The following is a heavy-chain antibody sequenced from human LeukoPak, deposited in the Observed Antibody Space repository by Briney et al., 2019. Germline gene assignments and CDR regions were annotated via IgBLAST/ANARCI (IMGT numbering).Heavy chain of an antibody. CDR3: ARKNGLDY. CDR1: GFTFSSYE. CDR2: ISSSGSTT. D-gene: IGHD3/OR15-3a*01. Sequence: PGGSLRLSCAASGFTFSSYEMNWVRQAPGKGLEWVSYISSSGSTTYYADSVKGRFTISRDNAKNSLYLQMNSLRAEDTAVYYCARKNGLDYWGQGTLVTVSS. V-gene: IGHV3-48*03. J-gene: IGHJ4*02.